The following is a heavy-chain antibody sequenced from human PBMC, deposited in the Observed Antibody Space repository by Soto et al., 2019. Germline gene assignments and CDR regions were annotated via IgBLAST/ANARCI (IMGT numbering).Heavy chain of an antibody. CDR2: INPSGGST. CDR1: GYTFTSYY. Sequence: VSCKASGYTFTSYYMHWVRQAPGQGLEWMGIINPSGGSTSYAQKFQGRVTMTRDTSTSTVYMELSSLRSEDTAVYYCARGRPCDFWSGYYTQSRPRIFDYWGQGTLVTVSS. J-gene: IGHJ4*02. V-gene: IGHV1-46*01. CDR3: ARGRPCDFWSGYYTQSRPRIFDY. D-gene: IGHD3-3*01.